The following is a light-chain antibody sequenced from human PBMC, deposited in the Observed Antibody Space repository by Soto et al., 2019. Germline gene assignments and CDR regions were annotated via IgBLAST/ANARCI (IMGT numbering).Light chain of an antibody. V-gene: IGKV1-5*03. CDR2: KAS. J-gene: IGKJ4*01. Sequence: DIPMTQSPSTLSASVGERVTITCRASQSITTWLAWYQQKPGKAPKLLIYKASSLEGGVPSRFSGSGSGTEFNITISSLQPDDFATYYCQQSNTYPLTFGGGTTVEIK. CDR3: QQSNTYPLT. CDR1: QSITTW.